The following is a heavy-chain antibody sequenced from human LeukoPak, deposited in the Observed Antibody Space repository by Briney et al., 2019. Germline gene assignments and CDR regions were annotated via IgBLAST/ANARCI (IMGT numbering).Heavy chain of an antibody. V-gene: IGHV3-9*01. J-gene: IGHJ4*02. CDR2: ISWNSGSI. CDR3: ARPIAAAGPSDY. D-gene: IGHD6-13*01. Sequence: GGSLRLSCAASGFTFDDYAMHWVRQAPGKGLEWVSGISWNSGSIGYADSVKGRFTISRDNSKNTLYLQMNSLRAEDTAVYYCARPIAAAGPSDYWGQGTLVTVSS. CDR1: GFTFDDYA.